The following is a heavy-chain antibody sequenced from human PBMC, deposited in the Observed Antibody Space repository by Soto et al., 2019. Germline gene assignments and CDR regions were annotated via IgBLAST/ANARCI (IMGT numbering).Heavy chain of an antibody. V-gene: IGHV1-8*01. CDR2: MNPNSGNT. CDR3: ARSVEWLESFDY. J-gene: IGHJ4*02. CDR1: GYTFTSYD. Sequence: QVQLVQSGAEVKKPGASVKVSCKASGYTFTSYDINWVRQATGQGLEWMGWMNPNSGNTGNAQKFQGRITMTRNNSISTAYMELSSLRSQDTAVYYCARSVEWLESFDYWGQGTLVTVSS. D-gene: IGHD6-19*01.